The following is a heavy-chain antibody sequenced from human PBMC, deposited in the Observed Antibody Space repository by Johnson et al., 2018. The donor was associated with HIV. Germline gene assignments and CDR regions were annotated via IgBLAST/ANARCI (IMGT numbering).Heavy chain of an antibody. J-gene: IGHJ3*02. D-gene: IGHD1-26*01. V-gene: IGHV3-30-3*01. CDR2: ISYDGSTK. Sequence: QVQLVESGGGLVKPGGSLRLSCAASGFTFSSYAMHWVRQAPGKGLEWVAVISYDGSTKYYADSVKGRFTISRDNSKNTLHLQMNSLRVEDTAVYYCAREGSGSYQIWGQGTMVTVSS. CDR3: AREGSGSYQI. CDR1: GFTFSSYA.